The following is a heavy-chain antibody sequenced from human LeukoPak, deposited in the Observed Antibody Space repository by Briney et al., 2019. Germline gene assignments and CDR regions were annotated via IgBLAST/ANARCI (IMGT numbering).Heavy chain of an antibody. Sequence: GGPLRLFCAACGFTFSSYSMIWVRQAPGKGLEWISYISSGSSAIYYADSVKGRFTISRDNSKNTLYLQMNSLRAEDTAVYYCAKWGYIVVVPAAIRDYYWGQGTLVTVSS. CDR1: GFTFSSYS. CDR2: ISSGSSAI. J-gene: IGHJ4*02. CDR3: AKWGYIVVVPAAIRDYY. V-gene: IGHV3-48*01. D-gene: IGHD2-2*01.